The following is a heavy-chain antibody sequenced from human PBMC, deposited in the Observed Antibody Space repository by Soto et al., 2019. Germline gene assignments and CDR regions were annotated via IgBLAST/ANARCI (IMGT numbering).Heavy chain of an antibody. Sequence: VVLVESGGGLVQPGRSLRLSCAVSGFNFGNYAMHWVRQAPGKGLEWVAAINWNSDKVAYAGSVVGRFTIFRDSAKNSIHLQMNDLTTEDTAFYYCAKDKGGTPYYIDSWGQGILVTVSS. J-gene: IGHJ4*02. V-gene: IGHV3-9*01. CDR3: AKDKGGTPYYIDS. CDR1: GFNFGNYA. D-gene: IGHD6-25*01. CDR2: INWNSDKV.